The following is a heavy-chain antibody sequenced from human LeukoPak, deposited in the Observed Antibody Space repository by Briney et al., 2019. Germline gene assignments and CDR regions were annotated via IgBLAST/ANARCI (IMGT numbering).Heavy chain of an antibody. Sequence: PSETLSLTCAVYGGSFSGYYWSWIRQPPGKGLEWIGEINHSGSTNYNPSLKSRVTISVDTSKNQFSLKLKSVTPADTAVYYCARAGWFGELFGPLDYWGQGTLVTVSS. CDR2: INHSGST. D-gene: IGHD3-10*01. CDR3: ARAGWFGELFGPLDY. CDR1: GGSFSGYY. J-gene: IGHJ4*02. V-gene: IGHV4-34*01.